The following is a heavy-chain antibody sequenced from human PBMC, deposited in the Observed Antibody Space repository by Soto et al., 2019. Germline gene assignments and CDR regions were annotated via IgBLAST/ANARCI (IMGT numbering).Heavy chain of an antibody. CDR1: GYPFIKYG. CDR2: IKVDSGYT. CDR3: ATSYDTGFDP. D-gene: IGHD3-9*01. V-gene: IGHV1-18*04. J-gene: IGHJ5*02. Sequence: QLQLVQSAAEVKKTGASVRVSCKAYGYPFIKYGISWIRQAPEQGLEWMGWIKVDSGYTNYAQKFQGRVTMTADTSSDTAFMELRSLRLDDTAVYFCATSYDTGFDPWGQGTLVSVSS.